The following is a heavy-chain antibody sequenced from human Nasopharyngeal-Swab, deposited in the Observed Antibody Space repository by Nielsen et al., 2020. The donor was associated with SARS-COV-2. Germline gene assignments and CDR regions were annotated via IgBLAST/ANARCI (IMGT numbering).Heavy chain of an antibody. CDR3: AREERGVTLEGGYYYYGMDA. Sequence: ASVKVSCKASGYTFTSYAMNWVRQAPGQGLEWMGWINTNTGNPTYAQGFTGRFVFSLDTSVSTAYLQISSLKAEDTAVYYCAREERGVTLEGGYYYYGMDAWGQGTTVTVSS. CDR2: INTNTGNP. V-gene: IGHV7-4-1*02. J-gene: IGHJ6*02. D-gene: IGHD3-10*01. CDR1: GYTFTSYA.